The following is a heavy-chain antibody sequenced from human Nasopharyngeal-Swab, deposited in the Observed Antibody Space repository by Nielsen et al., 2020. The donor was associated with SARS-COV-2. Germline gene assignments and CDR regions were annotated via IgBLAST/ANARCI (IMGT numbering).Heavy chain of an antibody. J-gene: IGHJ5*02. V-gene: IGHV4-31*03. CDR2: IYYSGST. Sequence: LRLSCTVSGGSISSGGYYWSWIRQHPGKGLEWIGYIYYSGSTYYNPSLKSRVTISVDTSKNQFSLKLSSVTAADTAVYYCARSLGYYSSCSWFDPWGQGTLVTVSS. CDR1: GGSISSGGYY. CDR3: ARSLGYYSSCSWFDP. D-gene: IGHD2-2*01.